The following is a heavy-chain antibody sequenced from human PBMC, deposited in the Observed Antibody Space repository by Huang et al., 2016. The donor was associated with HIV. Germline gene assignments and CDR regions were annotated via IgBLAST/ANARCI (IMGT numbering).Heavy chain of an antibody. CDR2: IYYSGST. Sequence: QVQLQESGPGLVKPSQTLSLTCAVSGVSISSPGHYWSWIRQHPGKGLEWIGYIYYSGSTYFSPSLKSRVTISLDTSKNQFSLKLTSVTAADTAVYYCARAPYHYDSSGYPENAAFDIWGQGTVVTVSS. CDR1: GVSISSPGHY. V-gene: IGHV4-30-4*01. D-gene: IGHD3-22*01. CDR3: ARAPYHYDSSGYPENAAFDI. J-gene: IGHJ3*02.